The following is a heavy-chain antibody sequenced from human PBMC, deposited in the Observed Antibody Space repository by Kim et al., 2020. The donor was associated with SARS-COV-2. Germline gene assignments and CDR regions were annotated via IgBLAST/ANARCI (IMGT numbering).Heavy chain of an antibody. Sequence: GGSLRLSCAASGFTFSSFAMGWVRQAPGKGLEWVSAISSGGGSTYSADSVKGRFTISRDNSKNTLYLQMNSLRAEDTAVYYCARRLTYSSSWYYFEYRG. V-gene: IGHV3-23*01. D-gene: IGHD6-13*01. CDR3: ARRLTYSSSWYYFEY. J-gene: IGHJ4*01. CDR1: GFTFSSFA. CDR2: ISSGGGST.